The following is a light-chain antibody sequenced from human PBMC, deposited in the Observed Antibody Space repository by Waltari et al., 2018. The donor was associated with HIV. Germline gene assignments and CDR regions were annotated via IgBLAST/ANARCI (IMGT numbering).Light chain of an antibody. CDR2: EDN. CDR3: QSYDSSSWV. CDR1: SGSIARHY. J-gene: IGLJ3*02. Sequence: NFMLTQPHYVSESPGKTVTISCTRRSGSIARHYVQRYQQRPGSSPTTVIYEDNQRPSGVPDRFSGSIDSSSNSASRTISGLKTEDEADYYCQSYDSSSWVFGGGTKLTVL. V-gene: IGLV6-57*01.